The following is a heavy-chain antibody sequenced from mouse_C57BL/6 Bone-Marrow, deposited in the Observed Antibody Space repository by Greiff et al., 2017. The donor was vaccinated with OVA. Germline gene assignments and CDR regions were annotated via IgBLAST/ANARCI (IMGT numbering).Heavy chain of an antibody. D-gene: IGHD1-1*01. J-gene: IGHJ4*01. Sequence: VQLVESGPGLVQPSQSLSITCTVSGFSLTSYGVHWVRQSPGKGLEWLGVIWRGGSTDYNAAFMSRLSITKDNSKSQVFFKMNSLQADDTAIYYCARKSNPYYYGSSYYAMDYWGQGTSVTVSS. CDR2: IWRGGST. CDR1: GFSLTSYG. CDR3: ARKSNPYYYGSSYYAMDY. V-gene: IGHV2-5*01.